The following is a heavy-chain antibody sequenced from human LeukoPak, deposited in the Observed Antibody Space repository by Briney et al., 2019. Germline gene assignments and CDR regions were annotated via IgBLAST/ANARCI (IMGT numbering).Heavy chain of an antibody. CDR1: GYTLTELS. CDR3: ATFRLLWFGESPFDY. V-gene: IGHV1-24*01. Sequence: ASVKVSCKVSGYTLTELSMHWVRQAPGKGLEWMGGFDPEDGETIYAQKFQGRVTMTEDTSTDTAYMELSSLRSEDTAVYYCATFRLLWFGESPFDYWGQGTLVTVSS. D-gene: IGHD3-10*01. CDR2: FDPEDGET. J-gene: IGHJ4*02.